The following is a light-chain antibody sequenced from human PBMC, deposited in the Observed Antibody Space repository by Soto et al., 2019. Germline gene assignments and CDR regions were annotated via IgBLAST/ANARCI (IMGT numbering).Light chain of an antibody. CDR3: QQYYSAPWT. Sequence: DIVMTQSPDSLPVSLGERATINCKSSQSVLHTSNNKNYLAWFQQKPGQPPRLLIYLASTRGSGVPDRFSGSGSGSDFTLTISSLQAEDVAVYSCQQYYSAPWTFGQGTRVEIK. V-gene: IGKV4-1*01. CDR1: QSVLHTSNNKNY. CDR2: LAS. J-gene: IGKJ1*01.